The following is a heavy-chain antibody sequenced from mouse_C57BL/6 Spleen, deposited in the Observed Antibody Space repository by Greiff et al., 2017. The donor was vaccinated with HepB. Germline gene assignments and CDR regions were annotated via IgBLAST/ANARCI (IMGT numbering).Heavy chain of an antibody. V-gene: IGHV1-82*01. CDR2: IYPGDGDT. CDR3: ARRGPNYAMDY. Sequence: QVQLKESGPELVKPGASVKISCKASGYAFSSSWMNWVKQRPGKGLEWIGRIYPGDGDTNYNGKFKGKATLTADKSSSTAYMQLSSLTSEDSAVYFCARRGPNYAMDYWGQGTSVTVSS. J-gene: IGHJ4*01. CDR1: GYAFSSSW.